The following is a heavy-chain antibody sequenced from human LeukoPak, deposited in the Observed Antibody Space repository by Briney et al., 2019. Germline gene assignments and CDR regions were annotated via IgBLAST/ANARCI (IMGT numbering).Heavy chain of an antibody. CDR2: IYSGGST. Sequence: PGGSLSLSCTASRFTASINYMSWLRQAQRKGLDLGSVIYSGGSTYYADSVKGRFTISRDNSKNTLYLQMNSLRAEDTAVYYCSYSSSSVGYMDVWGKGTTVTVSS. D-gene: IGHD6-6*01. CDR3: SYSSSSVGYMDV. CDR1: RFTASINY. V-gene: IGHV3-53*01. J-gene: IGHJ6*03.